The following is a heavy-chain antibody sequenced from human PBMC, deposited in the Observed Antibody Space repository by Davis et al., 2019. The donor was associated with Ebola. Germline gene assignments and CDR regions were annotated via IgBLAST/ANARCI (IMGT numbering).Heavy chain of an antibody. V-gene: IGHV3-15*07. CDR2: IKSKTDGGTT. D-gene: IGHD6-6*01. CDR1: GFTFSNAW. J-gene: IGHJ4*02. Sequence: GESLKISCAAPGFTFSNAWTNWVRQAPGKGLEWVGRIKSKTDGGTTDYAAPVKGRFTISRDDSKNTLYLQMNSLKTEDTAVYYCTTDPSIAARGLDYWGQGTLVTVSS. CDR3: TTDPSIAARGLDY.